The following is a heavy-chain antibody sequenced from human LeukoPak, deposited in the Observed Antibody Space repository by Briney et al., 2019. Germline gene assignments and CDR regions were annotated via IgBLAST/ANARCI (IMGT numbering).Heavy chain of an antibody. V-gene: IGHV1-2*02. CDR2: INANSGGT. J-gene: IGHJ4*02. CDR3: AREGPICSSNSCHTNSFDY. D-gene: IGHD2-2*01. Sequence: ASVKVSCKASGYTFTGYYMHWVRQAPGQGREGMGWINANSGGTNYAQKFQGRVTMTRDTSISTAYMELSRLRSDDTAVYYCAREGPICSSNSCHTNSFDYWGQGTLVTVSS. CDR1: GYTFTGYY.